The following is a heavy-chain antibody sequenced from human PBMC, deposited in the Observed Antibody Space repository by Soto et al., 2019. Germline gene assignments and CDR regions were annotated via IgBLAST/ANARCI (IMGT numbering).Heavy chain of an antibody. V-gene: IGHV3-53*01. CDR1: AFSVSSNY. CDR3: ARGFYDSSGYKTFSYDY. J-gene: IGHJ4*02. CDR2: IYSGGVT. D-gene: IGHD3-22*01. Sequence: GGSLRLSCTASAFSVSSNYMSWVRQAPGKGLEWVSVIYSGGVTDYADSVKGRFTISRDNSKNTLYLQMNSLRAEDTALYYCARGFYDSSGYKTFSYDYWGQGTLVTVSS.